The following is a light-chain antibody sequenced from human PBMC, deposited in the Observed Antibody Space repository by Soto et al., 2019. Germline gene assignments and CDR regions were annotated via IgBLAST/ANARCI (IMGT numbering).Light chain of an antibody. CDR1: QSISSN. CDR2: GAF. J-gene: IGKJ4*01. V-gene: IGKV3-15*01. CDR3: QQSNNWPLT. Sequence: ETVMTQSPHSLPPSRGARPTLSCRASQSISSNLAWYQQKPGQARRLLIYGAFTRASGIPGRFTGSGSGTEFTLTISSLQSEDLAVYYCQQSNNWPLTCGGGTKVDI.